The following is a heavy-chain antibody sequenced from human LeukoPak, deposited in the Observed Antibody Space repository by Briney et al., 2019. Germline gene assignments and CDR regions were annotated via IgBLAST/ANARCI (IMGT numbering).Heavy chain of an antibody. CDR3: ARGDRLEWLLYGYFNY. V-gene: IGHV3-21*01. Sequence: GGPLRLSCAASGFTFSSYSMNWVRQAPGKGLEWVSSISSSSSYIYYADSVKGRFTISRDNAKNSLYLQMNSLRAEDTAVYYCARGDRLEWLLYGYFNYWGQGTLVTVSS. J-gene: IGHJ4*02. CDR2: ISSSSSYI. CDR1: GFTFSSYS. D-gene: IGHD3-3*01.